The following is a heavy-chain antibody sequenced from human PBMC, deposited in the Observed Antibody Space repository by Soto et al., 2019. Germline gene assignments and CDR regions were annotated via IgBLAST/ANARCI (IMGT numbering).Heavy chain of an antibody. CDR2: IDYSGTT. Sequence: PSETLSLTCAVSGYSISSGYYWGWLRQPPGKGLEWIGSIDYSGTTYYNPSLKSRVTISVDTSNNHFSLKLNSVTAADTAVYYCARQRPGGVIVVSYFDYWGQGTLVTVSS. D-gene: IGHD3-16*02. J-gene: IGHJ4*02. CDR3: ARQRPGGVIVVSYFDY. V-gene: IGHV4-38-2*01. CDR1: GYSISSGYY.